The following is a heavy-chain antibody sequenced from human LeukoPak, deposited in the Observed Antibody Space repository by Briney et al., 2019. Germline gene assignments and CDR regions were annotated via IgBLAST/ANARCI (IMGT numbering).Heavy chain of an antibody. D-gene: IGHD3-22*01. V-gene: IGHV4-39*01. CDR1: GGSISSSSYY. CDR2: IYYSGST. Sequence: SETLSLTCTVSGGSISSSSYYWGWIRQPPGKGLEWIGSIYYSGSTYYNPSLKSRVTISVDTSKNQFSLKLSSVTAADTAVYYCARSHHTYDDSSGYYYWGQGTLVTVSS. CDR3: ARSHHTYDDSSGYYY. J-gene: IGHJ4*02.